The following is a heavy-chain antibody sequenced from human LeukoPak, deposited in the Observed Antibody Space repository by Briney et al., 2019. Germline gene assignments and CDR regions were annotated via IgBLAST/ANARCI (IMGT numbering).Heavy chain of an antibody. D-gene: IGHD3-22*01. CDR3: ARGGYYYDSSGYYPSYYYYGMDV. CDR2: IYYSGST. J-gene: IGHJ6*02. Sequence: ETLSLTCTVSGGPISSYYWSWIRQPPGKGLEWIGYIYYSGSTNYNPSLKSRVTISVDTSKNQFSLKLSSVTAADTAVYYCARGGYYYDSSGYYPSYYYYGMDVWGQGTTVTVSS. CDR1: GGPISSYY. V-gene: IGHV4-59*01.